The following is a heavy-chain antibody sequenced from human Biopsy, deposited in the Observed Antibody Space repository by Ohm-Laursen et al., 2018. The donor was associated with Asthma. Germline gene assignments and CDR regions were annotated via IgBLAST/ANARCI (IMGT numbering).Heavy chain of an antibody. CDR3: ARTFHFWSPYHAEHYQL. D-gene: IGHD3-3*02. J-gene: IGHJ1*01. CDR1: GFTFSSYA. CDR2: IKHDGTEK. V-gene: IGHV3-7*01. Sequence: GSLRLSCAASGFTFSSYAMSWVHQVPGKGLEWVANIKHDGTEKNHVDSLKGRFTISRDNAKNSLYLQMNSLRAEDTAVYYCARTFHFWSPYHAEHYQLWGQGTLVTVSS.